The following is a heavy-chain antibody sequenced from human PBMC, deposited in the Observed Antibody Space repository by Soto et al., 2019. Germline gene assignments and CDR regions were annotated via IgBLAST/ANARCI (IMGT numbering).Heavy chain of an antibody. V-gene: IGHV1-69*02. J-gene: IGHJ4*02. CDR3: ARQYYYGSGSYPPLYPAANFDY. D-gene: IGHD3-10*01. Sequence: ASVKVSCKASGGTFSSYTISWVRQAPGQGLEWMGRIIPILGIANYAQKFQGRVTITADKSTSTAYMELSSLRSEDTAVYYCARQYYYGSGSYPPLYPAANFDYWGQGTLVTVSS. CDR1: GGTFSSYT. CDR2: IIPILGIA.